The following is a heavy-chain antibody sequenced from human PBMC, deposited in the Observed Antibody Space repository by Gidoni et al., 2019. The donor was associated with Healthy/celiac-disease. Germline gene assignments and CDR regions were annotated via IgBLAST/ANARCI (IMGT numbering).Heavy chain of an antibody. Sequence: QVQLVQSGAEVKKPGSSVKVSCKASGGTFSSYAISGVRQAPGQGLEWMGGIIPIFGTANYAQKFQGRVTITADKSTSTAYMELSSLRSEDTAVYYCARGSYGSGSYWFYMDVWGKGTTVTVSS. D-gene: IGHD3-10*01. J-gene: IGHJ6*03. CDR2: IIPIFGTA. V-gene: IGHV1-69*06. CDR3: ARGSYGSGSYWFYMDV. CDR1: GGTFSSYA.